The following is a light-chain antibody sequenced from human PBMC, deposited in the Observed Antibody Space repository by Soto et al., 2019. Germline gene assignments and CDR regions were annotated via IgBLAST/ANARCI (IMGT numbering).Light chain of an antibody. CDR1: QRIRVW. CDR2: KAS. CDR3: QQYNSYSPT. Sequence: DIQMTQSPSTLSASVGDRVTITCRASQRIRVWLAWYQQKAGQAPNLLIYKASRLESGVPSRFSGSGSAAELTLTIIVLQTSDSTILYWQQYNSYSPTFGHGNKLDIK. J-gene: IGKJ1*01. V-gene: IGKV1-5*03.